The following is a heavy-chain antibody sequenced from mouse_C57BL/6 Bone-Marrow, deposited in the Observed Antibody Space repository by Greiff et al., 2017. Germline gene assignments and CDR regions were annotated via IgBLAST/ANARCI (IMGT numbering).Heavy chain of an antibody. CDR2: IHSNSGST. V-gene: IGHV1-64*01. CDR1: GYTFTSYW. D-gene: IGHD2-3*01. CDR3: ARVTTRYYYAMDY. J-gene: IGHJ4*01. Sequence: QVQLQQPGAELVKPGASVKLSCKASGYTFTSYWMHWVKQRPGQGLEWIGMIHSNSGSTNYNEKFKSKATLTVDKSSSTAYMQLSSLTSEDSAVYYCARVTTRYYYAMDYWGQGTSVTVSS.